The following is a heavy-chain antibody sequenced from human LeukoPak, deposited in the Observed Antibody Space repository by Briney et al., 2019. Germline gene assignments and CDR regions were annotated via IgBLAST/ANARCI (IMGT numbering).Heavy chain of an antibody. D-gene: IGHD5-18*01. V-gene: IGHV3-30*11. CDR3: ARDHYGGYSYGYFPFAVDY. CDR1: ALTFSSFS. CDR2: ISYVGNNK. J-gene: IGHJ4*02. Sequence: TPAWPPAALTFSSFSTGCVSQAPGDGIEWVGVISYVGNNKNYADSVKGRFTISRDNSKNTLYLQMNSLRAEDTAVYYCARDHYGGYSYGYFPFAVDYWGQGTLVTVSS.